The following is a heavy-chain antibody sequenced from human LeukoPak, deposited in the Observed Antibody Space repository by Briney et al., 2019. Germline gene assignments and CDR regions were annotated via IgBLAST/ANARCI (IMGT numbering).Heavy chain of an antibody. CDR3: ARLKAPPRYRYGQDY. D-gene: IGHD5-18*01. Sequence: KPSETLSLTCTVSGGSISSSSHYWGWIRQPPGKGLEWIGSFYYSGSTYYNPSLKSRVTISVDTSKNQFSLKLSSVTAADTAVYYCARLKAPPRYRYGQDYWGQGTLVTVSS. CDR1: GGSISSSSHY. CDR2: FYYSGST. J-gene: IGHJ4*02. V-gene: IGHV4-39*01.